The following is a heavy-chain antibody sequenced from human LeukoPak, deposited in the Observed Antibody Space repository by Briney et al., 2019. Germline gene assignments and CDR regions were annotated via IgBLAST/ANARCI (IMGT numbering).Heavy chain of an antibody. V-gene: IGHV3-30*02. Sequence: GGSLRLSCAASGFTFSSYSMNWVRQAPGKGLEWVAFIRYDGSNKYYADSVKGRFTISRDNSKNTLYLQIYSLRAEDTAVYYCAKECGSGSYSSCFDYWGQGTLVTVSS. D-gene: IGHD3-10*01. CDR3: AKECGSGSYSSCFDY. CDR2: IRYDGSNK. J-gene: IGHJ4*02. CDR1: GFTFSSYS.